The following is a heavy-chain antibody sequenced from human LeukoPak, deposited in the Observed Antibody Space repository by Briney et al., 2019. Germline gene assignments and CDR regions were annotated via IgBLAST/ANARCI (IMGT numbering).Heavy chain of an antibody. V-gene: IGHV3-23*01. CDR2: ISGSGGST. D-gene: IGHD2-15*01. J-gene: IGHJ4*02. CDR1: GFIFSPYA. Sequence: GGSLRLSCAASGFIFSPYAMSWVRQAPGKGLEWVSAISGSGGSTYYADSVKGRFTVSRDNSKNTLYLQMNSLRAEDTAVYYCVKRYCSGGSCFGHFDNWGQGTLVTVSS. CDR3: VKRYCSGGSCFGHFDN.